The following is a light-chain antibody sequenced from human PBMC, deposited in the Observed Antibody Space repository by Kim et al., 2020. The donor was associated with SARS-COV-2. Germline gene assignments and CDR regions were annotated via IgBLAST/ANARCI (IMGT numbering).Light chain of an antibody. V-gene: IGKV3-11*01. CDR2: DAS. CDR3: QQRSNWPPGRG. CDR1: QSVSSY. Sequence: EIVLTQSPATLSLSPGERATLSCRASQSVSSYLAWYQQKPGQAPRLLIYDASNRATGIPARFSGSGSGTDFTLTISSLEPEDFAVYYCQQRSNWPPGRGFGPGTKVDIK. J-gene: IGKJ3*01.